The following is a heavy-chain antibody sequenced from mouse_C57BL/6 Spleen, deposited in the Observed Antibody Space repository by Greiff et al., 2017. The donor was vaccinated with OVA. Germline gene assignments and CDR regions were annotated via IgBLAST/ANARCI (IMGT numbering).Heavy chain of an antibody. CDR1: GYSITSGYY. J-gene: IGHJ4*01. CDR3: ARNYYGSSYPMDY. D-gene: IGHD1-1*01. Sequence: EVQLVESGPGLVKPSQSLSLTCSVTGYSITSGYYWNWIRQFPGNKLEWMGYISYDGSNNYNPSLKNRISITRDTSKNQFFLKLNSVTTEDTATYYCARNYYGSSYPMDYWGQGTSVTVSS. CDR2: ISYDGSN. V-gene: IGHV3-6*01.